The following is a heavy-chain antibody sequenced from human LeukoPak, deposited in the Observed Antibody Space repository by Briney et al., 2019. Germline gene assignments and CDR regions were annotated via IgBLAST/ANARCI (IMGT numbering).Heavy chain of an antibody. CDR3: ARGVFYSSDYSNCFDP. J-gene: IGHJ5*02. CDR1: GFAFNFYA. V-gene: IGHV3-48*03. Sequence: GGSLRLSCAASGFAFNFYAMTWVRQAPGKGLEWVSYISSSASTIYYADSVKGRFTISRDNAKNSLYLQMNSLRAEDTAVYYCARGVFYSSDYSNCFDPWGQGTLVTVSS. CDR2: ISSSASTI. D-gene: IGHD6-19*01.